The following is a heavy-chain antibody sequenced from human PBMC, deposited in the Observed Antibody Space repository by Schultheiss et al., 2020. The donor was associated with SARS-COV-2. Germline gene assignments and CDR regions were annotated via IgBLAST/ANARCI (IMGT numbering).Heavy chain of an antibody. V-gene: IGHV4-30-4*01. CDR2: IYYSGST. CDR3: ARNVWGPKIDL. CDR1: GGSISSGDYY. Sequence: SETLSLTCTVSGGSISSGDYYWSWIRQPPGKGLEWIGYIYYSGSTNYNPSLKSRVTISVDTSKNQFSLKLSSVTAADTAVYYCARNVWGPKIDLWGQGTLVTVSS. D-gene: IGHD1-26*01. J-gene: IGHJ5*02.